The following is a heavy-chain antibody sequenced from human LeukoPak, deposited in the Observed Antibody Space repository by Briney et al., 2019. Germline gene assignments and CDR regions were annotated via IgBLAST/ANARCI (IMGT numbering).Heavy chain of an antibody. Sequence: GGSLRLSCAASGFTFSTYAMHWVRQAPGKGLEWVSYISSSGSTIYYADSVKGRFTISRDNAKNSLYLQMNSLRAEDTAVYYCARVGVATLDFDYWGQGTLVTVSS. CDR2: ISSSGSTI. CDR1: GFTFSTYA. CDR3: ARVGVATLDFDY. J-gene: IGHJ4*02. D-gene: IGHD5-12*01. V-gene: IGHV3-48*04.